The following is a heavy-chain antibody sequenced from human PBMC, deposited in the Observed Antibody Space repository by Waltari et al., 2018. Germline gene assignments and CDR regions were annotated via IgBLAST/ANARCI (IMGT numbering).Heavy chain of an antibody. CDR3: ARDNGSGSYYAPGY. D-gene: IGHD3-10*01. CDR2: IWYDGSNK. CDR1: GFTFSSHG. V-gene: IGHV3-33*01. J-gene: IGHJ4*02. Sequence: QVQLVESGGGVVQPGRSLRLSCAASGFTFSSHGMHWVRQAPGKGLEWVAVIWYDGSNKYYADSVKGRFTISRDNSKNTLYLQMNSLRAEDTAVYYCARDNGSGSYYAPGYWGQGTLVTVSS.